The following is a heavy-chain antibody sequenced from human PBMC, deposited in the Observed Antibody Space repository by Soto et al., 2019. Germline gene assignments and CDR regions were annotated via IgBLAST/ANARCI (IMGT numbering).Heavy chain of an antibody. V-gene: IGHV3-30*18. CDR3: AKDSRAARYYYYYGMDV. D-gene: IGHD6-6*01. Sequence: GGSLRLSCAASGFTFSSYGMHWVRQAPGKGLEWVAVISYDGSNKYYADSVKGRFTISRDNSKNTLYLQMNSLRAEDTAVYYCAKDSRAARYYYYYGMDVWGQGTTVTVSS. CDR1: GFTFSSYG. CDR2: ISYDGSNK. J-gene: IGHJ6*02.